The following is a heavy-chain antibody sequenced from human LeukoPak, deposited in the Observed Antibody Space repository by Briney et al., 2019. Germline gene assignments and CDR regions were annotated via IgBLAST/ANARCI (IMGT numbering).Heavy chain of an antibody. D-gene: IGHD3-22*01. CDR3: ARCNYYDSSGYALGVYY. V-gene: IGHV4-39*07. Sequence: SETLSLTCTVSGGSISSSSYYWGWIRQPPGKGLEWIGSIYYSGSTYYNPSLKSRVTISVDTSKNQFSLKLSSVTAADTAVYYCARCNYYDSSGYALGVYYWGQGTLVTVSS. J-gene: IGHJ4*02. CDR1: GGSISSSSYY. CDR2: IYYSGST.